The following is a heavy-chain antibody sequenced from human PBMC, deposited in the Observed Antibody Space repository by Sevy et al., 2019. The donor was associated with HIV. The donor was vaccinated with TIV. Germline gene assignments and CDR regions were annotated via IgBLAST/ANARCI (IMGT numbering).Heavy chain of an antibody. CDR3: ARGYCSGGSCYSSTDYYYYGMDV. Sequence: ASVKVSCKASGGTFSSYAISWVRQAPGQGLEWMGGIIPIFGTANYAQKFQGRVTITADESTSTAYRELSSLRSEDTAVYYCARGYCSGGSCYSSTDYYYYGMDVWGQGTTVTVSS. CDR2: IIPIFGTA. CDR1: GGTFSSYA. J-gene: IGHJ6*02. D-gene: IGHD2-15*01. V-gene: IGHV1-69*13.